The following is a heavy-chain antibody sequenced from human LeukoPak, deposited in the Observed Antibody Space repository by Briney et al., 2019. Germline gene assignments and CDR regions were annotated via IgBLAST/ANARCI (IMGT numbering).Heavy chain of an antibody. J-gene: IGHJ4*02. D-gene: IGHD6-19*01. Sequence: GGSLKISCKGSGYSFTTYWIAWVRQMPGKGLEWMGIIYPGDSDTRYSPSFQGQVTISADKSISTAYLQWSSLKASDTAMYYCARAAVPGTFSYFDYWGQGTLVTVSS. CDR3: ARAAVPGTFSYFDY. CDR2: IYPGDSDT. CDR1: GYSFTTYW. V-gene: IGHV5-51*01.